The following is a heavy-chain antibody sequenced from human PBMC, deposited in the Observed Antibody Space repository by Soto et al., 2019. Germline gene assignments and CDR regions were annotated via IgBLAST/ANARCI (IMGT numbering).Heavy chain of an antibody. CDR3: AKDGDHYYGSGIGAFDI. D-gene: IGHD3-10*01. Sequence: GGSLRLSCAASGFTFSSYAMSWVRQAPGKGLEWVSAISGSGGSTYYADSVKGRFTISRDNSKNTLYLQMNSLRAEDTAVYYCAKDGDHYYGSGIGAFDIWGQGTMVTVSS. CDR2: ISGSGGST. V-gene: IGHV3-23*01. J-gene: IGHJ3*02. CDR1: GFTFSSYA.